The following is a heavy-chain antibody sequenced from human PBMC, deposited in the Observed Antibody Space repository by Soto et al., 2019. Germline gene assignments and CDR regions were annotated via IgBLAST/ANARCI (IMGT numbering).Heavy chain of an antibody. Sequence: ESGGGLVKPGGSLRLSCAASGFTFSTYGFHWVRQAPGKGLEWVSSISSTSTFIYYADSVRGRFTVSRDNGKNPLFLQMNGLSAEDTAVYYCARGETVNVAGTLDYWGQGTLVTVSS. D-gene: IGHD2-21*01. CDR1: GFTFSTYG. J-gene: IGHJ4*02. CDR2: ISSTSTFI. V-gene: IGHV3-21*01. CDR3: ARGETVNVAGTLDY.